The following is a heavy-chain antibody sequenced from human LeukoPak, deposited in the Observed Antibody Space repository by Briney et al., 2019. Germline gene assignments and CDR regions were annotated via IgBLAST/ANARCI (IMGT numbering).Heavy chain of an antibody. V-gene: IGHV3-21*01. J-gene: IGHJ3*02. CDR1: GFTFSSYV. D-gene: IGHD2-21*02. CDR3: ARESTDSQI. Sequence: PGRSLRLSCTASGFTFSSYVMHWVRQAPGKGLEWVSSISSSSTYIYYADSVKGRFTISRDNAKNSLYLQMNSLRAEDTAVYYCARESTDSQIWGHGTMVTVSS. CDR2: ISSSSTYI.